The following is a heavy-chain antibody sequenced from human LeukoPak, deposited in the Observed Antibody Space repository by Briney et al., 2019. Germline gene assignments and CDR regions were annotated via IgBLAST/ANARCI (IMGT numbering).Heavy chain of an antibody. CDR2: INHSGNT. D-gene: IGHD4-23*01. CDR1: GGSFSGYY. CDR3: ARREPHGDYGGKIRYYYYMDV. J-gene: IGHJ6*03. V-gene: IGHV4-34*01. Sequence: PSETLSLTCAVYGGSFSGYYWSWIRQPPGKGLEWIGEINHSGNTNSNPSLKSRVTMSVDTSKNQFSLELSSLTAADTAMYYCARREPHGDYGGKIRYYYYMDVWGKGTTITISS.